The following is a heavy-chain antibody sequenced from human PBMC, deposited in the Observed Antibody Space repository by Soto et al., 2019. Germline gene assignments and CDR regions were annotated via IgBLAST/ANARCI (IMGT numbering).Heavy chain of an antibody. CDR1: GGSISSGGYY. D-gene: IGHD3-22*01. CDR3: ARLHYYDSSGYSWFDP. CDR2: IYYSGST. V-gene: IGHV4-31*03. Sequence: PSEPLSLTCTVSGGSISSGGYYWIWIRQHPGKGLEWIGYIYYSGSTYYNPSLKSRVTISVDTSKNQFSLKLSSVTAADTAVYYCARLHYYDSSGYSWFDPWGQGTLVTVSS. J-gene: IGHJ5*02.